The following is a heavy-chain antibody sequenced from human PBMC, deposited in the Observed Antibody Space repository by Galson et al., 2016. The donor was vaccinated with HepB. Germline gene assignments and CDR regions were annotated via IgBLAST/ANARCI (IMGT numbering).Heavy chain of an antibody. J-gene: IGHJ4*02. CDR1: GFTFSSYS. Sequence: SLRLSCAASGFTFSSYSMNWVRQAPGKGLEWVSYISSSSTIYYADSVKGRFTISRDNAKNSLYLQMNSLRAEDTAVYHCTKDVGPIFYDYWGQGTLVTVSS. CDR2: ISSSSTI. CDR3: TKDVGPIFYDY. D-gene: IGHD1-26*01. V-gene: IGHV3-48*01.